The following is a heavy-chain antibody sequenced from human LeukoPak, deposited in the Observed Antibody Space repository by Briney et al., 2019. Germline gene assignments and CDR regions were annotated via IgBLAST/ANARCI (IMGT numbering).Heavy chain of an antibody. CDR2: ISAYNGNT. Sequence: ASVKVSCNASGYTFTSYGISWVRQAPGQGLEWMGWISAYNGNTNYAQKLQGRVTMTTDTSTSTAYMELRSVETDHTAVYYCASYVAGTPPTFDYWGQGTLVTVSS. CDR3: ASYVAGTPPTFDY. D-gene: IGHD6-19*01. V-gene: IGHV1-18*01. CDR1: GYTFTSYG. J-gene: IGHJ4*02.